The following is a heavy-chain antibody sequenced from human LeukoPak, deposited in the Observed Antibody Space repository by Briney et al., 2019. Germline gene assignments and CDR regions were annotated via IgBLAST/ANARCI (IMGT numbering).Heavy chain of an antibody. D-gene: IGHD6-19*01. Sequence: SETLSLTCTVSGGSITNSNYYWGRIRQPPGKGLEWIGSIYHSGSTYYNPSLKSRVTMSVDTSKNQFSLKLSSVTAADTAVYYCARNTQQWLPPGGYYYYYYYMDVWGKGTTVTVSS. CDR3: ARNTQQWLPPGGYYYYYYYMDV. V-gene: IGHV4-39*07. J-gene: IGHJ6*03. CDR2: IYHSGST. CDR1: GGSITNSNYY.